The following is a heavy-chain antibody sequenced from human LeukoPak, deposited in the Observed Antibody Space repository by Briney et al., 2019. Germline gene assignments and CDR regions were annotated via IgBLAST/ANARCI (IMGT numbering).Heavy chain of an antibody. J-gene: IGHJ6*02. CDR3: ARYYYGSGRAYGMDV. V-gene: IGHV4-4*02. D-gene: IGHD3-10*01. CDR2: IYHSGST. Sequence: PSETLSLTCAVSGGSISSSNWWSWVRQPPGKGLEWIGEIYHSGSTNYNVSLESRVTISVDKSKNQFSLKLSSVTAADTAVYYCARYYYGSGRAYGMDVWGQGTTVTVSS. CDR1: GGSISSSNW.